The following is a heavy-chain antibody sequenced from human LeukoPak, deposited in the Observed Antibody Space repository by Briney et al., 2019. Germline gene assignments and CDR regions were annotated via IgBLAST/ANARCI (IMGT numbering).Heavy chain of an antibody. D-gene: IGHD2-2*01. CDR1: GGSISSSNW. CDR3: ARGARIEYCSSTSCYGFDY. J-gene: IGHJ4*02. Sequence: PSGTLSLTCAVSGGSISSSNWWSWVRQPPGKGLEWIGEIYHSGSTNYNPSLKSRVTISVDKSKNQFSLKLSSVTAADTAVYYCARGARIEYCSSTSCYGFDYWGQGTLVTVSS. CDR2: IYHSGST. V-gene: IGHV4-4*02.